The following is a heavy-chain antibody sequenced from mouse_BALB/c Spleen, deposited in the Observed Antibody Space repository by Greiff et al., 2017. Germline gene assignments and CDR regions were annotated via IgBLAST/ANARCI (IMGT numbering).Heavy chain of an antibody. J-gene: IGHJ4*01. Sequence: EVQLQESGAELVKPGASVKLSCTASGFNIKDTYMHWVKQRPEQGLEWIGRIDPANGNTKYDPKFQGKATITADTSSNTAYLQLSSLTSEDTAVYYCARGDDGGYAMDYWGQGTSVTVSS. CDR1: GFNIKDTY. CDR3: ARGDDGGYAMDY. D-gene: IGHD2-12*01. CDR2: IDPANGNT. V-gene: IGHV14-3*02.